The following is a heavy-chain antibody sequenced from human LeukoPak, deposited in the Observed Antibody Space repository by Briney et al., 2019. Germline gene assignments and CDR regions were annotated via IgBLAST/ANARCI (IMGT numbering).Heavy chain of an antibody. J-gene: IGHJ5*02. Sequence: SETLSLTCAVPGGSISSDYWSWIRQPPGKGLEWLRYIYYSGSTNYNPSLKSRVTISVDTSKNQFSLKLSSVTAADTAVYYCARGGSTSYREFLYNWFDPWGQGALVTVSS. CDR2: IYYSGST. CDR1: GGSISSDY. D-gene: IGHD3-10*01. V-gene: IGHV4-59*01. CDR3: ARGGSTSYREFLYNWFDP.